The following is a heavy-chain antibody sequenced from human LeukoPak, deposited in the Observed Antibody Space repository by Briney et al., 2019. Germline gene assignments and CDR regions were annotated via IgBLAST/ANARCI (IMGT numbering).Heavy chain of an antibody. Sequence: GGSLRLSCAASEFSVGSNYMTWVRQAPGKGLEWVSLIYSGGSTYYADSVKGRFTISRDNSKNTLYLQMNSLRAEDTAVYYCAKEAHSSGYYSDYWGQGTLVTVSS. CDR3: AKEAHSSGYYSDY. J-gene: IGHJ4*02. CDR1: EFSVGSNY. V-gene: IGHV3-66*01. CDR2: IYSGGST. D-gene: IGHD3-22*01.